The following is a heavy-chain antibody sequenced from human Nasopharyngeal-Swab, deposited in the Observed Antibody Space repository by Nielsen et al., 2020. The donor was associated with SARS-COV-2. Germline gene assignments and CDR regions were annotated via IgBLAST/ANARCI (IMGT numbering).Heavy chain of an antibody. J-gene: IGHJ6*03. CDR2: TYYSGST. Sequence: SETLSLTCTASGCSISSGDYYWSWIRQPPGKGLEWTGNTYYSGSTDYNPSLKSRFTISVDTSKNQFSLNLSSVTAADTAVYYCASTPGDEYYYYYYMDVWGKGTTVTVSS. CDR1: GCSISSGDYY. D-gene: IGHD3-10*01. V-gene: IGHV4-30-4*08. CDR3: ASTPGDEYYYYYYMDV.